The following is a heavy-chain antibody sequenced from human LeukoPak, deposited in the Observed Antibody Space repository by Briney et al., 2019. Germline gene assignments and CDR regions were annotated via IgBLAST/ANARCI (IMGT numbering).Heavy chain of an antibody. V-gene: IGHV4-31*03. CDR1: GGSISSGGYY. D-gene: IGHD5-18*01. J-gene: IGHJ4*02. CDR3: AREVNGYSPYFDY. CDR2: IYYSGST. Sequence: PSQTLSLTCTVSGGSISSGGYYWSWIRQHPGKGLEWIGYIYYSGSTYYNPSLKSRVTISVDTSKNQFSLKLSSVTAADTAVYYCAREVNGYSPYFDYWGQGTLVTVSS.